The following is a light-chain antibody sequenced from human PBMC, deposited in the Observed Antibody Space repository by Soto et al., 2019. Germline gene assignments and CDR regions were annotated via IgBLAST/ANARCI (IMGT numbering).Light chain of an antibody. J-gene: IGKJ1*01. CDR3: QQYNTYPWT. CDR2: GAS. V-gene: IGKV1-16*02. Sequence: DIQMTQSPSSLSASVGDRVTITCRASQDISNYLVWFQQKPGKAPKPLIYGASSSKSGVPSNFSGSGFGTEFTLTISSLQPEDFATYYCQQYNTYPWTFGQGTKVEIK. CDR1: QDISNY.